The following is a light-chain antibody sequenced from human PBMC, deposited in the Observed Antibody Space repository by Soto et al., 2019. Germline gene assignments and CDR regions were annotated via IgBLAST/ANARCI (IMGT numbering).Light chain of an antibody. V-gene: IGLV2-14*01. CDR2: DVS. CDR3: CSYTSSSSI. J-gene: IGLJ2*01. CDR1: SSDVGGYNY. Sequence: QSALTQPASVSGSPGQSITISCTGTSSDVGGYNYVSWYQQHPGKAPKLMIYDVSDRPSGVSNRFSGSKSGNTASLTISGVEAEDEADYYCCSYTSSSSIFGGGTKVTVL.